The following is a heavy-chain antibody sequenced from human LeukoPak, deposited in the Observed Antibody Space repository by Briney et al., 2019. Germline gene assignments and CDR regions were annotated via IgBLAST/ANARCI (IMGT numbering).Heavy chain of an antibody. V-gene: IGHV4-39*07. CDR3: ASFPHCSGGSCYSARDY. Sequence: PSETLSLTCNVSGGSISSSSYYWGWIRQPPGKGLELIGNIYYSGTTYYNPSLKSRVTISVDTSKNQFSLKLSSVTAADTAVYYCASFPHCSGGSCYSARDYWGQGTLVTVSS. D-gene: IGHD2-15*01. J-gene: IGHJ4*02. CDR2: IYYSGTT. CDR1: GGSISSSSYY.